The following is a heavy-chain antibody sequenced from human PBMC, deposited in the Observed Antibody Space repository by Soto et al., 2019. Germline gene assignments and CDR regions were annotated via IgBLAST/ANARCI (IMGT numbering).Heavy chain of an antibody. D-gene: IGHD6-19*01. CDR1: GFTFSSYA. J-gene: IGHJ4*02. V-gene: IGHV3-23*01. Sequence: EVQLLESGGGLVQPGGYLRLSCAASGFTFSSYAMSWVRQAPGKGLEWVSAISGSGGSTYYADSVKGRFTISRDNSKNTLYLQMNSLRAEDTAVYYCAKPWSSGWYFFDYWGQGTLVTVSS. CDR3: AKPWSSGWYFFDY. CDR2: ISGSGGST.